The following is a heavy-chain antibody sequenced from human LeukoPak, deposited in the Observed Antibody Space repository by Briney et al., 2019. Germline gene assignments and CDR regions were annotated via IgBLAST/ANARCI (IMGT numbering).Heavy chain of an antibody. J-gene: IGHJ3*02. CDR2: IYYSGST. D-gene: IGHD3-22*01. Sequence: PSHTLSLTCTVSGGSISSGGYYWSWIRQHPGKRLEWIGYIYYSGSTYYNPSLKSRVTISVDTYKNQFSLKLSSVTAADTAVYYCARETYYYDSSGYYRTDAFDIWGQGTMVTVSS. V-gene: IGHV4-31*03. CDR1: GGSISSGGYY. CDR3: ARETYYYDSSGYYRTDAFDI.